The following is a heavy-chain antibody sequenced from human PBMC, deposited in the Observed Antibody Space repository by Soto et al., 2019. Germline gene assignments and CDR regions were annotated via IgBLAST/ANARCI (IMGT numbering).Heavy chain of an antibody. CDR1: GFTFTRYS. V-gene: IGHV3-21*06. CDR2: ISSTTNYI. J-gene: IGHJ4*02. CDR3: ARESEDLTSNFDY. Sequence: LRLSCAASGFTFTRYSMNWVRQAPGKGLEWVSSISSTTNYIYYGDSMKGQFTISRDNAKNSLYLEMNSLRAEDTAVYYCARESEDLTSNFDYWGQGTLVTVSS.